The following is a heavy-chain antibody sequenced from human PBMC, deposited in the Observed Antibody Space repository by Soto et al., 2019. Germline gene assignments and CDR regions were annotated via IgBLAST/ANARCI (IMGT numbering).Heavy chain of an antibody. J-gene: IGHJ4*02. V-gene: IGHV1-69*01. Sequence: GGSVRVSCKAPGGTFKNNGISWVRQAPGQGLEWMGGIIPVFGTTNYAQKFQGRLTITADDFTSTVYMELSRLRNEDTAVYYCARENGVAVATILYYFDCWGPGTLVTVSS. CDR2: IIPVFGTT. CDR3: ARENGVAVATILYYFDC. D-gene: IGHD5-12*01. CDR1: GGTFKNNG.